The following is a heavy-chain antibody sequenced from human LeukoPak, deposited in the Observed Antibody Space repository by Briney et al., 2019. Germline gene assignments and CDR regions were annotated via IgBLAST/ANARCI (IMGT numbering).Heavy chain of an antibody. V-gene: IGHV3-7*01. Sequence: PGGSLRLSCVASVFTFSRQWMSWVRPAPGEGLGWVANVNQGGTEKYYVDSVKGRFTISRDNAENSLYLQRNSLRAEDTAVYYCAREHYFYYMDGWGKGTTVTVSS. CDR2: VNQGGTEK. CDR1: VFTFSRQW. J-gene: IGHJ6*03. CDR3: AREHYFYYMDG.